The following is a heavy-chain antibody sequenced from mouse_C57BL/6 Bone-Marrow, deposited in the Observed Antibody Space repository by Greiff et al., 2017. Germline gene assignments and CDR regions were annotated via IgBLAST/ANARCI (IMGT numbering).Heavy chain of an antibody. CDR1: GYTFTSYW. Sequence: VQLQQPGAELVKPGASVKMSCKASGYTFTSYWITWVKQRPGQGLEWIGDIYPGSGSTNYNEKFKSKATLTVDTSSSTAYMQLSSLTSEDAAVYFCARRASGTEDFDYWGQGTTLTVSS. J-gene: IGHJ2*01. CDR3: ARRASGTEDFDY. V-gene: IGHV1-55*01. D-gene: IGHD4-1*01. CDR2: IYPGSGST.